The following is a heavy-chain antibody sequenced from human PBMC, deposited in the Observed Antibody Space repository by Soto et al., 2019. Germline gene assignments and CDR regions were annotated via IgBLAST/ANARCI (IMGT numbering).Heavy chain of an antibody. CDR2: TYLGDSNT. V-gene: IGHV5-51*01. D-gene: IGHD2-2*02. CDR1: GYSFTSYW. CDR3: ARQEYCSTTACYTVDS. Sequence: LGESLKISCKGSGYSFTSYWIGWVRQMPGKGLEWMGITYLGDSNTRYSPSFQGQVTISADKSISTAYLQWSSLKASDTAIYYCARQEYCSTTACYTVDSWGQGTLVTVSS. J-gene: IGHJ4*02.